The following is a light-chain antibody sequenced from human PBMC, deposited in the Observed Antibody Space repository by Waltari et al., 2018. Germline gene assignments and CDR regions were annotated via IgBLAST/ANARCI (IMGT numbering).Light chain of an antibody. CDR3: QQYNTYPYT. CDR1: QAISNN. V-gene: IGKV1-16*01. Sequence: DIQMTQSPSSLSASVGDTVTITCRASQAISNNLAWVQQKLGKGPKSLIYGAFILQSGVPSRFSGSGSETDFTLTISRLQPEDFATYYCQQYNTYPYTFGQGTKLEIK. CDR2: GAF. J-gene: IGKJ2*01.